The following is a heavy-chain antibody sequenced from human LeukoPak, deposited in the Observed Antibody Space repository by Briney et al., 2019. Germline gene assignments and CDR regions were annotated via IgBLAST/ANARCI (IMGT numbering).Heavy chain of an antibody. D-gene: IGHD7-27*01. V-gene: IGHV1-46*01. Sequence: GASMKVSCKASGYTFTSYFMHWVRQAPGQGLEWMGLVNPSGGSTNYAQKFQGRVTMTRDMSTSTVFMELDSLRSEDTAVYYCARGPGDLGDYWGQGTLVTVSS. J-gene: IGHJ4*02. CDR1: GYTFTSYF. CDR3: ARGPGDLGDY. CDR2: VNPSGGST.